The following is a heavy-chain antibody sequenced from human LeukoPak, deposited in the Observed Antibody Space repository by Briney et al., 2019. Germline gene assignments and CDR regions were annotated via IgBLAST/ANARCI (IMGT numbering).Heavy chain of an antibody. J-gene: IGHJ4*02. CDR1: GGTFSSYA. CDR2: IIPIFGTA. Sequence: SVKVSCKASGGTFSSYAISWARQAPGQGLEWMGGIIPIFGTANYAQKFQGRVTITADESTSTAYMELSSLRSEDTAVYYCARDSGRGPRGHTGYAVGDYWGQGTLVTVSS. CDR3: ARDSGRGPRGHTGYAVGDY. D-gene: IGHD5-12*01. V-gene: IGHV1-69*01.